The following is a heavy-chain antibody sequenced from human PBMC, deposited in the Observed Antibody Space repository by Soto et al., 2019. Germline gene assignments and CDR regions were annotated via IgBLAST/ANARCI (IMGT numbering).Heavy chain of an antibody. CDR3: AKGLGFSSSSWFDP. Sequence: QVKLVESGGGLVKPGGSLRLSCAASGFIFRDYFMSWFRQAPGKGLEWLSYISISGDTIEYTDSVQGRFTMSRDNARNLVYLQMNSLRVDDTAVYYCAKGLGFSSSSWFDPWGQGTLVTVSS. CDR2: ISISGDTI. V-gene: IGHV3-11*01. CDR1: GFIFRDYF. J-gene: IGHJ5*02. D-gene: IGHD6-6*01.